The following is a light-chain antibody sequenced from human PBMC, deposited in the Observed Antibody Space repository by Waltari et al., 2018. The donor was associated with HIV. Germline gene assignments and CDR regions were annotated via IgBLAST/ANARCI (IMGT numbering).Light chain of an antibody. CDR2: HAS. CDR3: QQYYSLPWT. J-gene: IGKJ1*01. CDR1: QSLPYRSHNKNY. Sequence: DIVMTQSPDSLPLSLGEKATIRCKSSQSLPYRSHNKNYLAWYRQRTGHPPELLIYHASTRESGVPDRFSGSGSGTDFILTITILQADDVATYFCQQYYSLPWTFGQGTKVEIK. V-gene: IGKV4-1*01.